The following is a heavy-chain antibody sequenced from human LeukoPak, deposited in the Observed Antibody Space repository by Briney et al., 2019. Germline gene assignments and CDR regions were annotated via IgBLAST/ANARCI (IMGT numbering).Heavy chain of an antibody. CDR2: ISWNSGSI. CDR3: AKAARPDYYYGMDV. CDR1: GFTFDDYA. V-gene: IGHV3-9*01. D-gene: IGHD6-6*01. Sequence: GRSLRLSCAASGFTFDDYAMHWVRQAPGKGLEWVSGISWNSGSIGYADSVKGRFTISRDNAKSSLYLQMNSLRAEDTALYYCAKAARPDYYYGMDVWGQGTTVTVSS. J-gene: IGHJ6*02.